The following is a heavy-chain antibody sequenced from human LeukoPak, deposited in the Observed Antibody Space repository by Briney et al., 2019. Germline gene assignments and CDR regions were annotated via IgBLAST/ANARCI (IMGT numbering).Heavy chain of an antibody. V-gene: IGHV4-4*07. CDR3: ARDSSGWYSTRYYYYGMDV. D-gene: IGHD6-19*01. CDR1: GGSISSYY. CDR2: IYTSGST. J-gene: IGHJ6*02. Sequence: SETLSLTCTVSGGSISSYYWSWIRQPAGKGLEWIGRIYTSGSTNYNPSLKSRVTMSVDTSKNQFSLKLSSVTAADTAVYYCARDSSGWYSTRYYYYGMDVWGQGTTVTVSS.